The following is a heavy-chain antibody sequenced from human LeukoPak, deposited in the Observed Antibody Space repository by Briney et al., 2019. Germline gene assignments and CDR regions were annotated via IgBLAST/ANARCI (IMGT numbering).Heavy chain of an antibody. V-gene: IGHV1-69*04. CDR3: ASNPLRRNWNPNWFDP. J-gene: IGHJ5*02. CDR2: IIPILGIA. CDR1: GGTFSSYA. D-gene: IGHD1-1*01. Sequence: SVKVSCKASGGTFSSYAISWVRQAPGQGLEWMGRIIPILGIANYAQKFQGRVTITADKSTSTAYMELSSLRSEDTAVYYCASNPLRRNWNPNWFDPWGQGTLVTVSS.